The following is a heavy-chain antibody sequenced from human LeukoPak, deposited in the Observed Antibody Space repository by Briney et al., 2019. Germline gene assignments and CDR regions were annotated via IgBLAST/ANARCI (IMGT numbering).Heavy chain of an antibody. J-gene: IGHJ4*02. CDR1: GYTFTSYG. CDR2: ISAYNGNT. Sequence: GASVKVSCKASGYTFTSYGISWVRQAPGQGLEWMGWISAYNGNTNYAQKLQGRVTMTTDTSTSTAYMELRSLRSDDTAVYYCARGIWDTAMASPLEYWGQGTLVTVSS. V-gene: IGHV1-18*01. CDR3: ARGIWDTAMASPLEY. D-gene: IGHD5-18*01.